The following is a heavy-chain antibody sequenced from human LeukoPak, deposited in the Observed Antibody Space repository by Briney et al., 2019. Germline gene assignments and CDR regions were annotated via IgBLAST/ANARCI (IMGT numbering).Heavy chain of an antibody. CDR2: IYYSGST. J-gene: IGHJ3*02. D-gene: IGHD2/OR15-2a*01. CDR3: ARTRTTSHDAFDI. Sequence: TPSETLSLTCTVSGGSISSSSYYWGWIRQPPGKGLEWIGSIYYSGSTYYNPSLKSRVTISVDTSKNQFSLKLSSVTAADTAVYFCARTRTTSHDAFDIWGHGTMVTVSS. V-gene: IGHV4-39*01. CDR1: GGSISSSSYY.